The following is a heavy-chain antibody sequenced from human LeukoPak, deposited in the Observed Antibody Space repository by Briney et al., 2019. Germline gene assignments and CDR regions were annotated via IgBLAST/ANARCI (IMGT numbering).Heavy chain of an antibody. J-gene: IGHJ4*02. CDR2: INWNGGST. V-gene: IGHV3-20*04. CDR3: AREGVSYYGSRNDY. Sequence: GSLRLSCAASGFTFDDYGMSWVRQAPGKGLEWVSGINWNGGSTGYADSVKGRFTISRDNVKNSLYLQMNSLRAEDTALYYCAREGVSYYGSRNDYWGQGTLVTVSS. CDR1: GFTFDDYG. D-gene: IGHD3-10*01.